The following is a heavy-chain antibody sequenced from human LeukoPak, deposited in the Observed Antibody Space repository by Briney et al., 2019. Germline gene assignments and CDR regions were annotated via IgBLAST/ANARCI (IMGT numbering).Heavy chain of an antibody. V-gene: IGHV4-39*02. D-gene: IGHD3-10*01. J-gene: IGHJ5*02. CDR1: GGSISSSSYY. CDR2: IYYSGST. CDR3: AREEKVRGVMVDP. Sequence: SETLSLTCTVSGGSISSSSYYWGWIRQPPGKGLVWIGSIYYSGSTYYNPSLKSRVTISVDTSKNQFSLKLSSVTAADTAVYYCAREEKVRGVMVDPWGQGTLVTVSS.